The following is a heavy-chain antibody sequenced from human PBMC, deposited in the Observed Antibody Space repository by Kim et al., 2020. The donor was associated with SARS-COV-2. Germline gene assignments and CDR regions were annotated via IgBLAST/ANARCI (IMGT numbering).Heavy chain of an antibody. CDR3: ARDHKYYDFWSGYYQGAEPVWYFDL. V-gene: IGHV4-59*01. CDR2: IYYSGST. D-gene: IGHD3-3*01. Sequence: SETLSLTCTVSGGSISSYYWSWIRQPPGKGLEWIGYIYYSGSTNYNPSLKSRVTISVDTSKNQFSLKLSSVTAADTAVYYCARDHKYYDFWSGYYQGAEPVWYFDLWGRGTLVTVSS. J-gene: IGHJ2*01. CDR1: GGSISSYY.